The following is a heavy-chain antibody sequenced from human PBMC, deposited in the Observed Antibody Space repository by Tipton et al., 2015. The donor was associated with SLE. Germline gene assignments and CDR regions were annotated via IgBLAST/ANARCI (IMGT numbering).Heavy chain of an antibody. D-gene: IGHD3-3*01. CDR1: GFTFGSYS. V-gene: IGHV3-48*01. CDR2: ISSSSSTI. J-gene: IGHJ6*02. CDR3: ARVRFWSGYGDYYYYYGMDV. Sequence: SLRLSCAASGFTFGSYSMNWVRQAPGKGLEWVSYISSSSSTIYYADSVKGRFTISRDNAKNSLYLQMNSLRAEDTAVYYCARVRFWSGYGDYYYYYGMDVWGQGTTVTVSS.